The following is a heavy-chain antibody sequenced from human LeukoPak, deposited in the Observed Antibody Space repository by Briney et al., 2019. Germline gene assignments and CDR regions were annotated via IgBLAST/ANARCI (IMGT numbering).Heavy chain of an antibody. CDR1: GFTFSSYG. D-gene: IGHD2-15*01. J-gene: IGHJ4*02. CDR2: IWYDGSNK. V-gene: IGHV3-33*01. Sequence: PGGSLRLSCAASGFTFSSYGMHWVRQAPGKGLEWVAVIWYDGSNKYYADSVKGRFTISRDNSKNTLYLQMNSLRAEDTAVYYCAREAYGSASGYYFDYWGQGTLVTVSS. CDR3: AREAYGSASGYYFDY.